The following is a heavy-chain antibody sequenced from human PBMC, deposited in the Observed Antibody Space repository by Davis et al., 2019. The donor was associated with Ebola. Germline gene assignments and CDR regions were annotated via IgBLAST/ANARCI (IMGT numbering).Heavy chain of an antibody. CDR3: ARDTKELALFDY. V-gene: IGHV1-18*01. J-gene: IGHJ4*02. Sequence: ASVKVSCKASGYTFSSSAFSWVRQAPGQGLEWVGWISGYIGNTKYAQNYQGRVTMTTDTSTSTAYMELRNLRSDDAAVYYCARDTKELALFDYWGQGTLVTVSS. CDR2: ISGYIGNT. D-gene: IGHD2-8*01. CDR1: GYTFSSSA.